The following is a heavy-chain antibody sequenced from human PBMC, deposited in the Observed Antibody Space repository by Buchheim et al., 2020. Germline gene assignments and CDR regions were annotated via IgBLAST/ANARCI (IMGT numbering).Heavy chain of an antibody. CDR3: AREHGGYYYGSGKGFDY. D-gene: IGHD3-10*01. CDR2: IYYSGST. V-gene: IGHV4-59*01. J-gene: IGHJ4*02. Sequence: QVQLQESGPGLVKPSETLSLTCTVSGGSISSYYWSWIRQPPGKGLEWIGYIYYSGSTNYNPSLKSRVTISVDTSKNQFSLKLSSVTAADTAVYYCAREHGGYYYGSGKGFDYWGQGTL. CDR1: GGSISSYY.